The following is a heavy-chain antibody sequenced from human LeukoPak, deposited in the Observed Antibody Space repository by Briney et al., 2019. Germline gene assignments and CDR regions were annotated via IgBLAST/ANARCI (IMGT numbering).Heavy chain of an antibody. CDR2: ISWDGGST. Sequence: PGGALRLSCAASGFTFDDYTMHWVRQAPGKGLEWVSLISWDGGSTYYADSVKGRFTISRDNSKNSLYLQMNSLRTEDTALYYCAKDSGSTEYDFWSGSLYNYYMDVWGKGTTVTVSS. CDR3: AKDSGSTEYDFWSGSLYNYYMDV. CDR1: GFTFDDYT. J-gene: IGHJ6*03. V-gene: IGHV3-43*01. D-gene: IGHD3-3*01.